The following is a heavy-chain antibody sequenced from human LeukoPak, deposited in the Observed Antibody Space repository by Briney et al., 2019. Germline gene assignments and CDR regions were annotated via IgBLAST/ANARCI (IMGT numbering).Heavy chain of an antibody. V-gene: IGHV3-7*01. CDR3: ARILGGSQGYFDY. J-gene: IGHJ4*02. CDR2: IKQDGSEE. CDR1: GFTFISYW. Sequence: GGSLKLSGAASGFTFISYWMSWVGQAPGRGREWVANIKQDGSEEYYVDSVKGRFTISRDNAKDSLYLQMNSPRAEDTAVYYCARILGGSQGYFDYWGQGTLVTVSS. D-gene: IGHD1-26*01.